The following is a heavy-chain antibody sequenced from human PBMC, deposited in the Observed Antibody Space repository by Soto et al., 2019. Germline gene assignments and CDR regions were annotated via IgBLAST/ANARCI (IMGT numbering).Heavy chain of an antibody. CDR1: GGSISSYY. D-gene: IGHD1-1*01. V-gene: IGHV4-59*01. J-gene: IGHJ4*02. Sequence: SETLSLTCSVSGGSISSYYWSWIRQPPGKGLEWIGYIYYSGSTKYNPSLKSRVTILEDTSKNQFSLKLNSVTAADTAVYYCAREGRMGTFDYWGQGALVTVSS. CDR3: AREGRMGTFDY. CDR2: IYYSGST.